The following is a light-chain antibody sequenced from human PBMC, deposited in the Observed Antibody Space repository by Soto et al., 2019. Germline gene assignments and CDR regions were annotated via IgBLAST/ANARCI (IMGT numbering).Light chain of an antibody. CDR2: GAS. CDR3: QQYGISQNT. CDR1: QSVGNNY. V-gene: IGKV3-20*01. J-gene: IGKJ2*01. Sequence: DIVLTQSPGTLSLSPGKRATLSCWASQSVGNNYLAWYQQKPGQAPRLLIFGASNRATGIPDRFTGSGSGTDFTLTISRLEPEDFAVYYCQQYGISQNTFGQGTKLEIK.